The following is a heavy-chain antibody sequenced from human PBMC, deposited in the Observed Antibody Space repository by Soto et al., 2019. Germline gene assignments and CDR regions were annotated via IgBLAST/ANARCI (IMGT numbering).Heavy chain of an antibody. Sequence: QVQLMESGGGVVQPGRSLRLSCAASGFTFNDYPMHWIRQAPGKGLEWVAVIGYDGRIKLYADSVRGRFTISRDSSDTTLFLQMNSLRPEATAVYYGPRVFLRGAPDDRDFWGQGTLVTVSS. V-gene: IGHV3-30*04. D-gene: IGHD1-26*01. CDR3: PRVFLRGAPDDRDF. CDR1: GFTFNDYP. J-gene: IGHJ4*02. CDR2: IGYDGRIK.